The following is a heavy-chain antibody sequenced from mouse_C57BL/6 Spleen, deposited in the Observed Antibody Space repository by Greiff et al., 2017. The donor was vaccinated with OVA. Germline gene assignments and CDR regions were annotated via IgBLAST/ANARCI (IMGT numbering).Heavy chain of an antibody. Sequence: DVMLVESGGGLVKPGGSLKLSCAASGFTFSSYAMSWVRQTPEKRLEWVATISDGGSYTYYPDNVKGRFTISRDNAKNNLYLQMSHLKSEDTAMYYCARCYGSSYVEYFDYWGQGTTLTVSS. CDR2: ISDGGSYT. CDR3: ARCYGSSYVEYFDY. CDR1: GFTFSSYA. V-gene: IGHV5-4*03. D-gene: IGHD1-1*01. J-gene: IGHJ2*01.